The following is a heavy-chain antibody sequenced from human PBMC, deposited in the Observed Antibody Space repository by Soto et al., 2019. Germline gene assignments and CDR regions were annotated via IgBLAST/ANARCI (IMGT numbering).Heavy chain of an antibody. CDR3: ARDGSDSYGLDV. V-gene: IGHV4-4*07. J-gene: IGHJ6*02. D-gene: IGHD3-10*01. Sequence: SETLSLTCTVSGGSISSYYWSWIRQSTGKGLEWIGRIYNGGNTQYNPSLKSRVTMSADTSKNQFSLRLNSVTAADTAVYYCARDGSDSYGLDVWGQGTTVTVSS. CDR2: IYNGGNT. CDR1: GGSISSYY.